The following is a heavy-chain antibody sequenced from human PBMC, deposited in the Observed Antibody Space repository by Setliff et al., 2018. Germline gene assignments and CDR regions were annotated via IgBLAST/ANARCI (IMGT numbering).Heavy chain of an antibody. CDR2: TIPMFGTT. J-gene: IGHJ6*03. CDR3: VREGVDSRSSTDYRYYMDV. Sequence: GASVKVSCKASGYTFTGYYVHWVRQAPGQGLEWMGGTIPMFGTTSYARQFQGRVTIIKDESTSTAFMQLSSLRSEDTAVYYCVREGVDSRSSTDYRYYMDVWGKGTTVTVSS. D-gene: IGHD3-22*01. V-gene: IGHV1-69*05. CDR1: GYTFTGYY.